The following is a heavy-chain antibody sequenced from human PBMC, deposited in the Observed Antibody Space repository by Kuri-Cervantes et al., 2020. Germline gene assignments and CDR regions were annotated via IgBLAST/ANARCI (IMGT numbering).Heavy chain of an antibody. CDR1: GDSISNINW. CDR3: ARDRMAHVVPAAISYYYYYGMDV. J-gene: IGHJ6*02. CDR2: THHSGGT. D-gene: IGHD2-2*01. V-gene: IGHV4-4*02. Sequence: SETLSLTCAVSGDSISNINWWSWVRQPPGKGLEWIGETHHSGGTNYNPSLKSRVTISADTSKNQVSLNLRSVTAADTAVYYCARDRMAHVVPAAISYYYYYGMDVWGQGPRSPSP.